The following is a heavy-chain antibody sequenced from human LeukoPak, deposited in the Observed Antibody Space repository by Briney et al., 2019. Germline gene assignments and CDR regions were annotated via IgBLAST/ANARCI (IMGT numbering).Heavy chain of an antibody. CDR1: GFTFSSYG. Sequence: PGGSLRLSCAASGFTFSSYGMHWVRQAPGKGLEWVAFIRYDGSNKYYADSVKGRFTISRDNSKNTLHLQMNSLRAEDTAVYYCAKLVLRYFDWLMDYWGQGTLVTVSS. CDR3: AKLVLRYFDWLMDY. J-gene: IGHJ4*02. D-gene: IGHD3-9*01. V-gene: IGHV3-30*02. CDR2: IRYDGSNK.